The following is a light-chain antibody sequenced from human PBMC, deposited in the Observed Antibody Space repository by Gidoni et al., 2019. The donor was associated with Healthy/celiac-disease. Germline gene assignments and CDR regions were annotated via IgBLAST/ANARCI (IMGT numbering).Light chain of an antibody. J-gene: IGKJ2*01. Sequence: IQLTQSPSFLSASVGDRVTITCRASQGISSSLAWYQQQPGKAPKILIYAASTLQSGVPSRFSGSGSGTEFTLTISSLQPEDFATYYCQQLNSYPYTFGQGTKLEIK. CDR2: AAS. V-gene: IGKV1-9*01. CDR1: QGISSS. CDR3: QQLNSYPYT.